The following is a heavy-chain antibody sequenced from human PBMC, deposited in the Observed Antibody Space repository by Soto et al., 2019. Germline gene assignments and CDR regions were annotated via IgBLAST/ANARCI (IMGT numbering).Heavy chain of an antibody. Sequence: PSETLSLTCTLSGGSISGYYCSWIRQPPGKGLEWIGYVYYSGSTKYNPSLESRVTISVDMSNNQFSLMLTSVTAADTAVYYCAKYRRTDAEGYRLDFWGQGTLVTVSS. CDR2: VYYSGST. D-gene: IGHD5-12*01. CDR3: AKYRRTDAEGYRLDF. V-gene: IGHV4-59*01. J-gene: IGHJ4*02. CDR1: GGSISGYY.